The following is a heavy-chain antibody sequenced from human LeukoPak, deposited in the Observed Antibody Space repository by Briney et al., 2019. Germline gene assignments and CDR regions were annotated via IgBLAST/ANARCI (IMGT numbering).Heavy chain of an antibody. V-gene: IGHV4-59*12. CDR3: ARDKDDYGDYVFYYFDY. J-gene: IGHJ4*02. Sequence: PSETLSLTCTVSGGSISSYYWSWIRQPPGKGLEWIGYIYYSGSTNYNPSLKSRVTISVDTSKNQFSLKLSSVTAADTAVYYCARDKDDYGDYVFYYFDYWGQGTLVTVSS. CDR1: GGSISSYY. CDR2: IYYSGST. D-gene: IGHD4-17*01.